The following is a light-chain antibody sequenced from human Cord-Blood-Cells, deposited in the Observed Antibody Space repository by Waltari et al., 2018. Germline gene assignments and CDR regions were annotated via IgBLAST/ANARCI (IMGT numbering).Light chain of an antibody. J-gene: IGKJ1*01. Sequence: EIVMTQSPATLSVSPGERATLSYRASQSVSSNLAWYQQKPGQAPRLLIYGASTRDTGIPARFSGSGSGTEFTLTISSLQSEDFAVYYCQQYNNWWTFGQGTKVEIK. CDR3: QQYNNWWT. CDR1: QSVSSN. CDR2: GAS. V-gene: IGKV3-15*01.